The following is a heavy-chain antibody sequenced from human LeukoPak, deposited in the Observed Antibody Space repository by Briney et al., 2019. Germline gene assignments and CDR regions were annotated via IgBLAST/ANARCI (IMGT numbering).Heavy chain of an antibody. J-gene: IGHJ5*02. CDR1: RGSISSYY. V-gene: IGHV4-59*01. CDR3: ARGTESFDT. Sequence: PSETLSLTCTVSRGSISSYYWSWIRQPPGEGLEWIGYIYYSGSTNYNPSLKSRVTISVDTTKNQFALTLRSESAADTAVYYCARGTESFDTWGQGTLVTVSS. CDR2: IYYSGST. D-gene: IGHD1-14*01.